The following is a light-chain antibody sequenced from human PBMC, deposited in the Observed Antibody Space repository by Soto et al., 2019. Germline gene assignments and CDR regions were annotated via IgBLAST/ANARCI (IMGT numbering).Light chain of an antibody. CDR2: DAF. CDR3: QQYQSLT. Sequence: EIVLTQSPAYLSLSPGEGVTLSCRASQSVTTYLAWYQQKPGQTPRLLIYDAFNRATGIPDRFSGSGSGTDFTLTISSLEPEDSAVYYCQQYQSLTFGGGTKVDIK. V-gene: IGKV3-11*01. J-gene: IGKJ4*01. CDR1: QSVTTY.